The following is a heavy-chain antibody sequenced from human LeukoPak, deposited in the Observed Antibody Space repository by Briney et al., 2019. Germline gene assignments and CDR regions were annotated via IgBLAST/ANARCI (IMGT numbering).Heavy chain of an antibody. CDR3: AREWRTFDY. D-gene: IGHD5-12*01. CDR2: ISYDGSNK. V-gene: IGHV3-30*04. Sequence: SGGSLRLSCAASGSTFSSYAMYWVRQAPGKGLEWVAVISYDGSNKYYADSVKGRFTISRDNSKNTLYLQMNSLRAEDTAVYYCAREWRTFDYWGQGTLVTVSS. CDR1: GSTFSSYA. J-gene: IGHJ4*02.